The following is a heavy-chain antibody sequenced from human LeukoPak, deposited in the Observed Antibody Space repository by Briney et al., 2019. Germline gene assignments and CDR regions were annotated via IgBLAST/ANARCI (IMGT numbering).Heavy chain of an antibody. J-gene: IGHJ6*02. CDR3: ARSQYCSSTSCYTELYYYYGMDV. V-gene: IGHV1-18*01. Sequence: GASVKVSCKASGYTFTSYGISWVRQAPGQGLEWMGWISAYNGNTNYAQKLQGRVTMTTDTSTSTAYMELRSLRSDDTAAYYCARSQYCSSTSCYTELYYYYGMDVWGQGTTVTVSS. CDR1: GYTFTSYG. D-gene: IGHD2-2*02. CDR2: ISAYNGNT.